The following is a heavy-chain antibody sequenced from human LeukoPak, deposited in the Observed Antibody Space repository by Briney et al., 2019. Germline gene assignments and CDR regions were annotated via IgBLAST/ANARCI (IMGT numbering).Heavy chain of an antibody. D-gene: IGHD3-3*01. CDR1: GYTFTGYY. V-gene: IGHV1-2*02. Sequence: ASVKVSCKASGYTFTGYYIHWVRQAPGQGLEWMGWINPNSGGTNYAQKFQGRVTMTRDTSISTAYMELSRLRSDDTAVYYCARDRLEWLAGSHYFDYWGQGTLVTVSS. J-gene: IGHJ4*02. CDR3: ARDRLEWLAGSHYFDY. CDR2: INPNSGGT.